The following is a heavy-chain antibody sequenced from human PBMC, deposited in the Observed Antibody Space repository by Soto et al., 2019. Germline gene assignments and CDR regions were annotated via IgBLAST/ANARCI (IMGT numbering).Heavy chain of an antibody. Sequence: GGSLRLSCAASGFTFSSYAMHWVRQAPGKGLEYVSAISSNGGSTYYANSVKGRFTISRDNSKNTLYLQMGSLRAEDMDVYYCARDNWNDGGDYYYYGMDVWGQGTTVTVSS. CDR1: GFTFSSYA. D-gene: IGHD1-20*01. V-gene: IGHV3-64*01. J-gene: IGHJ6*02. CDR2: ISSNGGST. CDR3: ARDNWNDGGDYYYYGMDV.